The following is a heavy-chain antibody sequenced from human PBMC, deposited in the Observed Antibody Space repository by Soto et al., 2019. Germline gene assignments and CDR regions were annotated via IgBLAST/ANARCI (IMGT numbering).Heavy chain of an antibody. V-gene: IGHV3-23*01. J-gene: IGHJ4*02. CDR2: ISGNGGGT. Sequence: EVQLLESGGGLVQPGGSLRLSCAASGFTFSSYAMSWVRQAPGKGLEWVSGISGNGGGTYYADSVKGRFTISRDNSENTLYLKMNSLRAEDTDVYYCAKDKSATASRDFDYWGQGSLVTVSS. CDR3: AKDKSATASRDFDY. D-gene: IGHD2-15*01. CDR1: GFTFSSYA.